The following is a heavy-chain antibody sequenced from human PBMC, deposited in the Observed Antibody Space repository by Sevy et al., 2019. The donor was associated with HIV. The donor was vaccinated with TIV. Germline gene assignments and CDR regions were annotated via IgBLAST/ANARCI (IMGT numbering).Heavy chain of an antibody. CDR3: ARHILGDIVVVPAAIGTYYYYGMDV. J-gene: IGHJ6*02. V-gene: IGHV1-69*13. Sequence: ASVKVSCKASGGTFSSYAISWVRQAPGQGLEWMGGIIPIFGTANYAQKFQGRVTITADESTSTAYMGLSSLGSEDTAVYYCARHILGDIVVVPAAIGTYYYYGMDVWGQGTTVTVSS. CDR2: IIPIFGTA. CDR1: GGTFSSYA. D-gene: IGHD2-2*01.